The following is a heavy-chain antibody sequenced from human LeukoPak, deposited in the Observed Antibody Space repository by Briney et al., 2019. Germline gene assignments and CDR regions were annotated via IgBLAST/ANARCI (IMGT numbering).Heavy chain of an antibody. V-gene: IGHV3-7*01. CDR1: GFTFSSYW. CDR3: ARGDYLAF. J-gene: IGHJ4*02. Sequence: PGGSLRLSCAASGFTFSSYWMNWVRQVPGRGLEWVANIKQDGIEKNYVDSVKGRFTISRDNAKNSLFLQMNSLRVEDTAVYYCARGDYLAFWGQGTLVTVS. CDR2: IKQDGIEK. D-gene: IGHD4-17*01.